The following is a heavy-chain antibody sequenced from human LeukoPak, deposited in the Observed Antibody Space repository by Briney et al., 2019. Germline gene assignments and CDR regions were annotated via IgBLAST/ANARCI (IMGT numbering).Heavy chain of an antibody. CDR2: VYTSGST. D-gene: IGHD5-18*01. J-gene: IGHJ4*02. V-gene: IGHV4-4*07. Sequence: PSETLSLTCTVSGGSISRYYWSWIRQPAGKGLEWIGRVYTSGSTTYNPSLKSRVTMSIDTSKNQFSLKLSSVTAADTALYYCARENGYRYDYWGQGTLVTVSS. CDR3: ARENGYRYDY. CDR1: GGSISRYY.